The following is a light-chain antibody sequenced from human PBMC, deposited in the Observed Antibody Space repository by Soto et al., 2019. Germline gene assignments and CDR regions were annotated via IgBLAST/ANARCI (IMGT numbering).Light chain of an antibody. V-gene: IGKV3-20*01. Sequence: IVVTQSPCTVSFSTGERATLSCRASRSVTTQLAWYQQKPGQAPRLIIHGASSRATGVPDRFFGSGSGTDFTLTINSLEPEDFALYYCQQYANSPITFGQGTRLEIK. J-gene: IGKJ5*01. CDR1: RSVTTQ. CDR3: QQYANSPIT. CDR2: GAS.